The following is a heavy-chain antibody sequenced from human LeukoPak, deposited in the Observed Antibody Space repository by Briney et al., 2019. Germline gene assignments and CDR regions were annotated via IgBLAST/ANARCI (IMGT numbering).Heavy chain of an antibody. CDR3: ARFQRHTGFDY. CDR2: INTNTGNP. J-gene: IGHJ4*02. V-gene: IGHV7-4-1*02. Sequence: ASVKVSCKASGYTFTNYAMNWVRQAPGQGLEWMGWINTNTGNPTYAQGFTGRFVSSLDTSVSTAYLQISSLKAEDTAFYYCARFQRHTGFDYWGQGTLVTVSS. CDR1: GYTFTNYA. D-gene: IGHD2-2*01.